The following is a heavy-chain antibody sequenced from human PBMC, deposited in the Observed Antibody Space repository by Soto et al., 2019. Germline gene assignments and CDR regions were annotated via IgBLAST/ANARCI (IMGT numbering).Heavy chain of an antibody. CDR2: ISGGGDVT. D-gene: IGHD6-19*01. Sequence: EVQLLESGGHLVQPGGSLRLSCAASGFAFSSYAMSWVRQAPGKGLEWVSTISGGGDVTYYADSVKGRFTISRGNSKNTLYLQLNSLRAEDTAVYYCAKGLYASGWFWDYWGQGTLVTVSS. CDR1: GFAFSSYA. J-gene: IGHJ4*02. V-gene: IGHV3-23*01. CDR3: AKGLYASGWFWDY.